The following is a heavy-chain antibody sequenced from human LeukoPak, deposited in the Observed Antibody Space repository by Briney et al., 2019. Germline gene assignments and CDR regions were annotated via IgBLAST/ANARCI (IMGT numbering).Heavy chain of an antibody. CDR1: GFTFRSYA. CDR2: ISYNGSNK. D-gene: IGHD4-11*01. CDR3: ARGHGSNYVSDY. J-gene: IGHJ4*02. Sequence: GSLRLSFAASGFTFRSYAMHWVRQAPGKGLEWVAVISYNGSNKYYADSVKGRFTISRDNSKNTLYLQMNSLRAEDTAVYYCARGHGSNYVSDYWGQGTLVTVSS. V-gene: IGHV3-30*04.